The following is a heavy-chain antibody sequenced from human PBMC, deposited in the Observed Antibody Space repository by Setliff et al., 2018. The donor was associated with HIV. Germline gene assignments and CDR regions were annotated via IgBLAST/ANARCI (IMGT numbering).Heavy chain of an antibody. J-gene: IGHJ4*02. CDR3: ATSPAGEILGSRPFYFDY. CDR2: AYYSGSS. V-gene: IGHV4-31*03. CDR1: GGSINNGAYY. Sequence: PSETLSLTCTVSGGSINNGAYYWSWIRQHPEKGLEWIGYAYYSGSSYYSPSLKSRVTISEDTSKNQFSLKMRSVTAADTAVYYCATSPAGEILGSRPFYFDYWGQGTLVTVSS. D-gene: IGHD3-10*01.